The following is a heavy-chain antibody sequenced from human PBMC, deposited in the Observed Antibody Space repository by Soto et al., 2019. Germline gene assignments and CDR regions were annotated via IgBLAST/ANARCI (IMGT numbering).Heavy chain of an antibody. CDR3: DHYSSGRAFDI. D-gene: IGHD6-19*01. V-gene: IGHV4-30-4*01. CDR1: GGSISSGDYY. J-gene: IGHJ3*02. Sequence: SETLSLTCTVSGGSISSGDYYWSWIRQPPGKGLEWIGYIYYSGSTYYNPSLKSRVTISVDTSKNQFSLKLSSVTAADTAVYYCDHYSSGRAFDIWGQGTMVTVSS. CDR2: IYYSGST.